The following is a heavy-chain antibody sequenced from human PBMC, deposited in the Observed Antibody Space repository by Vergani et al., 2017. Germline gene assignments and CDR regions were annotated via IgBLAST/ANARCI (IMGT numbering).Heavy chain of an antibody. D-gene: IGHD3-22*01. CDR3: ARDQKYYYDSSGYYNWFDP. CDR2: IIPIFGTA. J-gene: IGHJ5*02. Sequence: QVQLVQSGAEVKKPGSSVKVSCKASGGTFSSYAISWVRQAPGQGLEWMGGIIPIFGTANYAQKFQGRVTITADKSTSTAYMELSSLRSEDTAVYYCARDQKYYYDSSGYYNWFDPWGQGTLVTVSS. CDR1: GGTFSSYA. V-gene: IGHV1-69*06.